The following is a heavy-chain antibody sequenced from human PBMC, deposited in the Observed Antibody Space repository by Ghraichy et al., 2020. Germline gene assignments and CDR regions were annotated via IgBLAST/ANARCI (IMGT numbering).Heavy chain of an antibody. D-gene: IGHD6-13*01. V-gene: IGHV6-1*01. CDR2: TYYRSKWYN. CDR1: GDSVSSNSAA. J-gene: IGHJ6*02. CDR3: ARDRYSSSWYEGGYYYYGMDV. Sequence: SQTLSLTCAISGDSVSSNSAAWNWIRQSPSRGLEWLGRTYYRSKWYNDYAVSVKSRITINPDTSKNQFSLQLNSVTPEDTAVYYCARDRYSSSWYEGGYYYYGMDVRGQGTTVTVSS.